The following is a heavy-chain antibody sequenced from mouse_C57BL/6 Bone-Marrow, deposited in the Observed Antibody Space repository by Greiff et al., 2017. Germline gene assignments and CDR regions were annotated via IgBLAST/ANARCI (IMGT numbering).Heavy chain of an antibody. CDR1: GFTFSDYG. CDR2: ISSGSSTI. V-gene: IGHV5-17*01. Sequence: EVKVVESGGGLVKPGGSLKLSCAASGFTFSDYGMHWVRQAPEKGLEWVAYISSGSSTIYSAATVKGRFTISRDDAKNTLSLQMTSLSSEDTAMYYCARSSLGRGVDYWGQGTTLTVSS. J-gene: IGHJ2*01. CDR3: ARSSLGRGVDY. D-gene: IGHD4-1*01.